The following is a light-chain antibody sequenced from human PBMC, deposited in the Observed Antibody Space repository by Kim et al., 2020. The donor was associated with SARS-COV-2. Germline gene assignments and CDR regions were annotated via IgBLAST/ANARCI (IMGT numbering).Light chain of an antibody. V-gene: IGLV2-14*01. CDR2: EVR. CDR3: SSYTSSSTLV. CDR1: SSAVCCYDY. J-gene: IGLJ3*02. Sequence: QSIDFPCNRNSSAVCCYDYVSWCQQHQGTAPKLMFYEVRKRPAGVSNRFSGSKSGNTASLTISGLQAEDEADYYCSSYTSSSTLVFGGGTQLTVL.